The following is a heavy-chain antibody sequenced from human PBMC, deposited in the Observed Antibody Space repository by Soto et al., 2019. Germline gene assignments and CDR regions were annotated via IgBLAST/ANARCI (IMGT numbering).Heavy chain of an antibody. V-gene: IGHV1-58*02. D-gene: IGHD2-2*01. Sequence: ASVKVSCKASGFTFTSSAMQWVRQARGQRLEWIGWIVVGSGNTNYEQKFQERVTITRDRSTSTAYMELSSLRSEDTAVYYCAADLGIVPAAHITGFYYYYMDVWGKGTTVTVSS. CDR2: IVVGSGNT. J-gene: IGHJ6*03. CDR3: AADLGIVPAAHITGFYYYYMDV. CDR1: GFTFTSSA.